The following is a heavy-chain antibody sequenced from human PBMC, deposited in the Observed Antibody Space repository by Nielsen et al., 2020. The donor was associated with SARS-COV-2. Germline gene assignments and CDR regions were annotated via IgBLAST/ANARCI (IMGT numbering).Heavy chain of an antibody. V-gene: IGHV3-23*01. CDR3: AKDRDLGTIDY. CDR2: ISGSGGST. D-gene: IGHD7-27*01. Sequence: ETLSLTCAVYGGSFSGYYWSWIRQPPGKGLEWVSAISGSGGSTYYADSVKGRFTISRDNSKNTLYLQMNSLRAEDTAVYYCAKDRDLGTIDYWGQGTLVTVSS. CDR1: GGSFSGYY. J-gene: IGHJ4*02.